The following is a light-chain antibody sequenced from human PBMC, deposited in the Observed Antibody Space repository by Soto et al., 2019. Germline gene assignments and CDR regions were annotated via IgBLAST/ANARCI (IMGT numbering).Light chain of an antibody. Sequence: EVVLTQSPGTLSLSPGEGATLSCRASQIVTCNFLAWYQQKPGQAPRLLMYDASTSATGIPDRFSGSGSGTDFTLIISRLEPEDFAVYYCQQYGDSLLTFGQGTKVDIK. CDR3: QQYGDSLLT. V-gene: IGKV3-20*01. J-gene: IGKJ1*01. CDR1: QIVTCNF. CDR2: DAS.